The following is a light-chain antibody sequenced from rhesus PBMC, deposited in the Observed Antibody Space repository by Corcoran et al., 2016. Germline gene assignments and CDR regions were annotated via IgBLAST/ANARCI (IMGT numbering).Light chain of an antibody. Sequence: DIQMSQSPSSLSASVGDRVTITCRASQGISSYLNWYQQKPGKAPKLHIYYANSLESGVPSRFSGSGSGTDFTLTISSLQPEDVATYYCQQGNSNPYSFGQGTKVEIK. CDR2: YAN. V-gene: IGKV1-32*02. CDR1: QGISSY. CDR3: QQGNSNPYS. J-gene: IGKJ2*01.